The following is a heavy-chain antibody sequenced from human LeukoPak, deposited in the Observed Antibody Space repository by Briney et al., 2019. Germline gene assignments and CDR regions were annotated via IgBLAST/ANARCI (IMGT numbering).Heavy chain of an antibody. Sequence: GGSLRLSCAASGFTFSSYAMSWVRQAPGKGLEWVSAISGSGGSTYYADSVKGRFTISRDNSKNTLYLQMNSLRAEDTALYHCARGVVPAAIMAFDIWGQGTMVTVSS. CDR1: GFTFSSYA. J-gene: IGHJ3*02. CDR3: ARGVVPAAIMAFDI. CDR2: ISGSGGST. V-gene: IGHV3-23*01. D-gene: IGHD2-2*02.